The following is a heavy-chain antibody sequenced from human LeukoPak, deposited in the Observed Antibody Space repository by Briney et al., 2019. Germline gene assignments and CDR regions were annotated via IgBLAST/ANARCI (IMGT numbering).Heavy chain of an antibody. V-gene: IGHV1-46*01. D-gene: IGHD2-2*01. CDR3: ATGDIVVVPAAIPPNFDY. J-gene: IGHJ4*02. CDR2: INPSGGST. CDR1: GYTFTSYY. Sequence: GASVKVSCKASGYTFTSYYMHWVRQAPGQGLEWMGIINPSGGSTSYAQKFQGRVTMTRDTSTSTVYMEMSSLRSEDTAVYYCATGDIVVVPAAIPPNFDYWGQGTLVTVSS.